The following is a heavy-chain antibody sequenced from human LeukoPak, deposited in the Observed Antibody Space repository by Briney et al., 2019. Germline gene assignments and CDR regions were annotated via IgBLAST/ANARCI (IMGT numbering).Heavy chain of an antibody. Sequence: LSETLSLTCTVSGGSISSYYWGWIRQPPGKGLEWIGSIYYSGSTYYNPSLKSRVTISVDTSKNQFSLKLSSVTAADTAVYYCARRGEPLGYYYYYMDVWGKGTTVTVSS. CDR1: GGSISSYY. V-gene: IGHV4-39*01. CDR3: ARRGEPLGYYYYYMDV. D-gene: IGHD1-26*01. J-gene: IGHJ6*03. CDR2: IYYSGST.